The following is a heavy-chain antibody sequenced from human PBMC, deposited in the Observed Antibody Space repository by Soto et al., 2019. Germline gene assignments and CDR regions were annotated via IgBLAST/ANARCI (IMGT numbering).Heavy chain of an antibody. Sequence: ASGPTLVNPTQTLTLTCTFSGFSLSTSGMCVSWIRQPPGKALEWLALIDWDDDKYYSTSLKTRLTISKDTSKNQVVLTMTNMDHVDTATYYCARVHRSSSLADYWGQGTLVTVSS. CDR1: GFSLSTSGMC. V-gene: IGHV2-70*01. D-gene: IGHD6-6*01. CDR2: IDWDDDK. CDR3: ARVHRSSSLADY. J-gene: IGHJ4*02.